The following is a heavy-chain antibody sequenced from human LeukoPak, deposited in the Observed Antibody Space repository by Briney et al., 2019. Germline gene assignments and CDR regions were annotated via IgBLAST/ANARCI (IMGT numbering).Heavy chain of an antibody. V-gene: IGHV4-59*01. D-gene: IGHD3-22*01. CDR3: ARDTRSYDSSGYYFFDF. J-gene: IGHJ4*02. CDR2: INYSGST. Sequence: SETLSLTCAVSGASIRSYYWNWLRQPPGKGLEWIGYINYSGSTNFNPSLKSRATISMDTSKHHFSLKLSSVTAADTAVYYCARDTRSYDSSGYYFFDFWGQGTLVTVSS. CDR1: GASIRSYY.